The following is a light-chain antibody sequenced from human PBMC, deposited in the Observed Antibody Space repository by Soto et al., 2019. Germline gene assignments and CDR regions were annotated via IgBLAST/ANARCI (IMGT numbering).Light chain of an antibody. CDR2: AAS. CDR3: QQTYSTLWT. V-gene: IGKV1-39*01. Sequence: IQMTQSPSSLSASVGERVAITCRASQSISSYLNWYQQKPGKAPKLLISAASSLQSGVPSRFSGSASGTDFTLIISSLQPEDFATYYCQQTYSTLWTFGQGTKVEIK. J-gene: IGKJ1*01. CDR1: QSISSY.